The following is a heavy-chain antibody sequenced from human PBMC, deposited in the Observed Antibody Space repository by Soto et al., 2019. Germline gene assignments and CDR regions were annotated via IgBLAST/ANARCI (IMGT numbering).Heavy chain of an antibody. CDR2: IYHSGST. CDR3: ARWGDGYNSPYYFDY. D-gene: IGHD5-12*01. CDR1: GGSISSSSYY. Sequence: PSETLSLTCTVSGGSISSSSYYWGWIRQPPGKGLEWIGEIYHSGSTNYNPSLKSRVTISVDKSKNQFSLKLSSVTAADTAVYYCARWGDGYNSPYYFDYWGQGTLVTVSS. V-gene: IGHV4-39*07. J-gene: IGHJ4*02.